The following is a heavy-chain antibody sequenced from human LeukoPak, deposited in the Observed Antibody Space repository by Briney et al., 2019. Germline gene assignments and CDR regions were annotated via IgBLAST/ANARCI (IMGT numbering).Heavy chain of an antibody. J-gene: IGHJ4*02. CDR3: ARAPLLWFGELSKYFDY. CDR1: GGSISSYY. D-gene: IGHD3-10*01. V-gene: IGHV4-59*01. Sequence: SETLSLTCTVSGGSISSYYWSWIRQPPGKGLEWIGYIYYSGSTNYNPSLKSRVTISVDTSKNQFSLKLSSVTAADTAVYYCARAPLLWFGELSKYFDYWGQGTLVTVSS. CDR2: IYYSGST.